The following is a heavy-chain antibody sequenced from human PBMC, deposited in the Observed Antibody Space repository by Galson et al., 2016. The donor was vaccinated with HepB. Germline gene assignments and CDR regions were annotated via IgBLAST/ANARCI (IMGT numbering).Heavy chain of an antibody. CDR2: ISHDGSKK. D-gene: IGHD4/OR15-4a*01. J-gene: IGHJ4*02. CDR3: ARVRIAYADYAHSDY. CDR1: GFNFSNYA. Sequence: SLRLSCAATGFNFSNYAMHWARQAPGKGLEWVAIISHDGSKKYYGDSVKGRFTISRDDSKNTLYLQMNSLEIKDTSVYYCARVRIAYADYAHSDYWGQGTLVTVSS. V-gene: IGHV3-30*03.